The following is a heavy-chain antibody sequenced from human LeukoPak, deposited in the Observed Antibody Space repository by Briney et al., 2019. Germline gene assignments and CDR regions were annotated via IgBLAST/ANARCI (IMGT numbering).Heavy chain of an antibody. V-gene: IGHV4-31*03. D-gene: IGHD6-19*01. Sequence: SETLSLTCTVSGGSISSGGYYWSWIRQHPGKGLEWIGYIYYSGSTYYNPSLKSRVTISVDTSKNQFSLKLSSVTAADTAVYYCVRMGYSSGLNWFDPWGQGTLVTVSS. CDR2: IYYSGST. CDR3: VRMGYSSGLNWFDP. J-gene: IGHJ5*02. CDR1: GGSISSGGYY.